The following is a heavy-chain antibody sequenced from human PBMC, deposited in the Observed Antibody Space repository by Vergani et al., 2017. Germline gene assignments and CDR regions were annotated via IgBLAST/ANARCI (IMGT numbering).Heavy chain of an antibody. V-gene: IGHV3-11*04. CDR3: ARDLYYGSGSYYNGLGY. J-gene: IGHJ4*02. CDR2: ISSSGSTI. D-gene: IGHD3-10*01. Sequence: QVQLVESGGGLVKPGGSLRLSCAASGFTFSDYYMSWIRPGPGKGLGWVSYISSSGSTIYYADSVKGRFTISRDNAKNSLYLQMNSLRAEDTAVYYCARDLYYGSGSYYNGLGYWGQGTLVTVSS. CDR1: GFTFSDYY.